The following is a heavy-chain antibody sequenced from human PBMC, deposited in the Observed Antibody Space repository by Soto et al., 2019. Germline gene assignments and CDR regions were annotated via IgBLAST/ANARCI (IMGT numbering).Heavy chain of an antibody. Sequence: GGSLRLSCAASGFTFSSYAMHWVRQAPGKGLEWVAVISYDGSNKYYADSVKGRFTISRDNSKNTLYLQMNSLRAEDTAVYYCASTIRGYSGYFDYWGQGTLVTVSS. V-gene: IGHV3-30-3*01. CDR1: GFTFSSYA. D-gene: IGHD5-12*01. J-gene: IGHJ4*02. CDR2: ISYDGSNK. CDR3: ASTIRGYSGYFDY.